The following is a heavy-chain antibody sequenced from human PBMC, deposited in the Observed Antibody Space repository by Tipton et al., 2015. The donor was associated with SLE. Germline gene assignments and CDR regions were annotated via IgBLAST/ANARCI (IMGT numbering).Heavy chain of an antibody. CDR2: IYHSGST. D-gene: IGHD2-15*01. Sequence: TLSLTCTVSGYSISSGYYWGWIRQPPGKGLEWIGNIYHSGSTYYNPSLKSRVTISVDTSENQFSLKLNSVTAADTAVYYCARPLIGGSSGFFESWGQGTLVTVSS. CDR1: GYSISSGYY. V-gene: IGHV4-38-2*02. J-gene: IGHJ4*02. CDR3: ARPLIGGSSGFFES.